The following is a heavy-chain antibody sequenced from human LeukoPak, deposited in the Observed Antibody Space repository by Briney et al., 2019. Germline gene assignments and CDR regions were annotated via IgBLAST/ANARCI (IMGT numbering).Heavy chain of an antibody. J-gene: IGHJ5*02. CDR3: ARASETLRRFDP. Sequence: SETLSLTCTVSGGSISSFYWSWIRQPPGKGLEWIGYIYYTGSTNYNPSLKSRLTISVDTSKNQFSLKPSPVTAADTAVYYCARASETLRRFDPWGQGTLVTVSS. CDR1: GGSISSFY. CDR2: IYYTGST. V-gene: IGHV4-59*01.